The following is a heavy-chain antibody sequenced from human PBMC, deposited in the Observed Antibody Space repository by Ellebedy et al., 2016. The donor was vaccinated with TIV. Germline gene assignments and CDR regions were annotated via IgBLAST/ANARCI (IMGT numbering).Heavy chain of an antibody. CDR2: ISYEGSNK. CDR1: GFTFGSYA. Sequence: PGGSLRLSCAASGFTFGSYAMHWVRQAPGKGLEWVAHISYEGSNKHYADSVKGRFTIARDNSKNTLYLQMNSLRVGDTAVYYCARDGRHLDDYFYNSMDVWGQGTTVTVSS. D-gene: IGHD1-14*01. CDR3: ARDGRHLDDYFYNSMDV. V-gene: IGHV3-30-3*01. J-gene: IGHJ6*02.